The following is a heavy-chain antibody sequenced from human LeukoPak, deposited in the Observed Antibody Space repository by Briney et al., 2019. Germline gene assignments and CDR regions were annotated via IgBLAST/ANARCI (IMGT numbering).Heavy chain of an antibody. CDR2: IYWNDDK. D-gene: IGHD3-22*01. CDR3: AHIPLTYYYDSSGPLRY. J-gene: IGHJ4*02. V-gene: IGHV2-5*01. Sequence: SGPTLVKPTQTLTLTCTFSGFSLSTSGVGVGWIRQPPGKALEWLALIYWNDDKRYSPSLKSRLTITKDTSKNQVVLTMTNMDPVDTATYYCAHIPLTYYYDSSGPLRYWGQGTLVTVSS. CDR1: GFSLSTSGVG.